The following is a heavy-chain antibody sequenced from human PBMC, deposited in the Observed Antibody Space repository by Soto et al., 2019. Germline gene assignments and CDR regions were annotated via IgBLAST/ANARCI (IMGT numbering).Heavy chain of an antibody. V-gene: IGHV4-59*01. CDR2: IYYSGST. CDR1: GGSISSYY. J-gene: IGHJ6*02. CDR3: ARGVVVVPAANSQFYYYYYYGMDV. D-gene: IGHD2-2*01. Sequence: SETLSLTCTVSGGSISSYYWSWIRQPPGKGLEWIGYIYYSGSTYYNPSLKSRVTISVDTSKNQFSLKLSSVTAADTAVYYCARGVVVVPAANSQFYYYYYYGMDVWGQGTTVTVSS.